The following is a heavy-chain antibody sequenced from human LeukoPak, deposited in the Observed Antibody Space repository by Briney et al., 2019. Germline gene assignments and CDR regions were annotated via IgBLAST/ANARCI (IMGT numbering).Heavy chain of an antibody. CDR1: GGSISSYY. Sequence: PSETLSLTCTVSGGSISSYYWSWIRQPPGKGLEWIGYIYYSGSTNYNPSLKSRVTISVDTSKNQFSLKLSSATAADTAVYYCAGGGYYYYYYMDVWGKGTTVTVSS. D-gene: IGHD3-16*01. V-gene: IGHV4-59*08. J-gene: IGHJ6*03. CDR3: AGGGYYYYYYMDV. CDR2: IYYSGST.